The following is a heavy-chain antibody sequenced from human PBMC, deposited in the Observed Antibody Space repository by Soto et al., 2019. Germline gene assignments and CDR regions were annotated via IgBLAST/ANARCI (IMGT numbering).Heavy chain of an antibody. CDR3: ARRARYSNDAFDI. Sequence: GASVKVSCKASGYTFTSYGISWVRQAPGQGLEWMGWMSANNGNTGYAQKLQGRVTMTRNTPISTAYMELSSLRSEDTAVYYCARRARYSNDAFDIWGQGTMVTVSS. V-gene: IGHV1-8*02. CDR2: MSANNGNT. J-gene: IGHJ3*02. CDR1: GYTFTSYG. D-gene: IGHD6-13*01.